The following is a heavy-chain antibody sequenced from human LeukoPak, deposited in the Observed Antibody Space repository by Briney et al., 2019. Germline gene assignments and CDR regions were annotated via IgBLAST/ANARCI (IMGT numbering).Heavy chain of an antibody. CDR2: ISGSGGST. Sequence: GGSLRLSCAASGFTVSSNYMSWVRQAPGKGLEWVSAISGSGGSTYYADSVKGRFTISRDNSKNTLYLQMNSLRAEDTAVYYCAKDQGYSSSWIDYWGQGTLVTVSS. CDR1: GFTVSSNY. V-gene: IGHV3-23*01. CDR3: AKDQGYSSSWIDY. J-gene: IGHJ4*02. D-gene: IGHD6-13*01.